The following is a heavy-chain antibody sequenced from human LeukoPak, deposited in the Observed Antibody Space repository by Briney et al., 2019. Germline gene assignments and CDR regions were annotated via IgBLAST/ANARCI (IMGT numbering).Heavy chain of an antibody. CDR1: GYTFTGYY. V-gene: IGHV1-2*02. CDR3: ARGNGYNQTQDY. CDR2: INPNSGGT. Sequence: ASVKVSCKASGYTFTGYYMHWVRQAPGLGLEWMGWINPNSGGTNYAQKFQGRVTMTRDTSISTAYMELSRLRSDDTAVYYCARGNGYNQTQDYWGQGTLVTVSS. D-gene: IGHD5-24*01. J-gene: IGHJ4*02.